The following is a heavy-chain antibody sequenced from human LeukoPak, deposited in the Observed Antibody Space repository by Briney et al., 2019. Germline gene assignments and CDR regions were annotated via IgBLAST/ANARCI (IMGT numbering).Heavy chain of an antibody. J-gene: IGHJ4*02. Sequence: GGSLRLSCAASGFTFSIAWMSWVRQAPGKGLEWLGQIKEESDGATTAYAAPVKGRFTISRDDSKNTLFLQMNSLKTEDTALYYCTWSGLKIESWGQGTLVTVSS. CDR1: GFTFSIAW. D-gene: IGHD3-3*01. CDR2: IKEESDGATT. CDR3: TWSGLKIES. V-gene: IGHV3-15*01.